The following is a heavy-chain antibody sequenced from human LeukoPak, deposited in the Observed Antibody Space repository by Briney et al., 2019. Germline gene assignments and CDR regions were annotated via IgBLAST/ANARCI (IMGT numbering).Heavy chain of an antibody. V-gene: IGHV4-59*01. Sequence: PSETLSLTCTVSGGSISSYYWSWIRQPPGKGLEWIGYIYYSGSTNYNPSLKSRVTISVDTSKNQFSLKLSSVTAADTAVYYCAREAPLEWELLSGLYYFDYWGQGTLVTVSS. CDR3: AREAPLEWELLSGLYYFDY. D-gene: IGHD1-26*01. CDR2: IYYSGST. J-gene: IGHJ4*02. CDR1: GGSISSYY.